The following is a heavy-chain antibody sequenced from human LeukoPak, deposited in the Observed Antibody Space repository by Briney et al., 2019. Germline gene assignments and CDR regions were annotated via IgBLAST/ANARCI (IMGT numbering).Heavy chain of an antibody. CDR1: GASISSYY. CDR3: ARDVWGIGAADGVKNYHYCYMDV. CDR2: IYYSET. J-gene: IGHJ6*03. D-gene: IGHD6-13*01. Sequence: SETLSLTCSVSGASISSYYWSWIRQSPGKGLEWIGNIYYSETNYNPSLKSRVIISADTSKNQFSLRLTSVTAADTAVYYCARDVWGIGAADGVKNYHYCYMDVWSKGTTVAVSS. V-gene: IGHV4-59*01.